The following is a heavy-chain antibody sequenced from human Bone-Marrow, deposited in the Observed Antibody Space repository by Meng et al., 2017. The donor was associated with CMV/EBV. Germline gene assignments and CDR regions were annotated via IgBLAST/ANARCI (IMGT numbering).Heavy chain of an antibody. CDR1: GYTFTGYY. V-gene: IGHV1-2*02. D-gene: IGHD1-26*01. J-gene: IGHJ4*02. CDR3: ARQTGELPYYFDY. CDR2: INPNSGGT. Sequence: ASVKVSCKASGYTFTGYYMHWVRQAPGQGLEWMGWINPNSGGTNYAQKFQGRVTMTRDTSISTAYMELSRLRSDDTAVYYCARQTGELPYYFDYWGQGTLVTVSS.